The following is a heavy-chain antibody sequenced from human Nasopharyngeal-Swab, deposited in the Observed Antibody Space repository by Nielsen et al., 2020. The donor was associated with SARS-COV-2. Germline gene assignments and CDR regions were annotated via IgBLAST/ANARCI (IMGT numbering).Heavy chain of an antibody. V-gene: IGHV3-9*01. Sequence: SLRLSCVASGFTFGDYSMHWVRQAPGRALEWVSGIACNSVVIGYAESVKGQFTISSDNAKNSLYLEMNSLRPEDTALYYCIKGVDITSRTARAFDIWGQGTMVTVSS. CDR2: IACNSVVI. CDR1: GFTFGDYS. J-gene: IGHJ3*02. D-gene: IGHD5-12*01. CDR3: IKGVDITSRTARAFDI.